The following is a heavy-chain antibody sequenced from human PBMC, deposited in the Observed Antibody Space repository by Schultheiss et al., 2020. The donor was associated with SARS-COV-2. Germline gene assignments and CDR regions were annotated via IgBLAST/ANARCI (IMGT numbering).Heavy chain of an antibody. J-gene: IGHJ4*02. Sequence: GGSLRLSCAASGLTFRTDTMNWVRQAPGKGLEWVATISSGSRYMYYADSVKGRFTISRDNAKNSLYLQMNSLRAEDTAVYYCARDRVLFDYWGQGTLVTVSS. D-gene: IGHD3-10*01. CDR3: ARDRVLFDY. CDR2: ISSGSRYM. V-gene: IGHV3-21*01. CDR1: GLTFRTDT.